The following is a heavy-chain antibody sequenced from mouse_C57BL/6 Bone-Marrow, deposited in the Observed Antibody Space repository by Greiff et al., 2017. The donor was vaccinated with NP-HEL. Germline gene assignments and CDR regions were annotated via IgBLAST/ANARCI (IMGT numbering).Heavy chain of an antibody. J-gene: IGHJ1*03. CDR2: SRNKANDYTT. CDR1: GFTFSDFY. CDR3: AREGGGSGWYFDV. Sequence: EVQRVESGGGLVQSGRSLRLSCATSGFTFSDFYMEWVRQAPGKGLEWIAASRNKANDYTTEYSASVKGRFIVSRDTSQSILYLQMNALRAEDTAIYYCAREGGGSGWYFDVWGTGTTVTVSS. D-gene: IGHD1-1*01. V-gene: IGHV7-1*01.